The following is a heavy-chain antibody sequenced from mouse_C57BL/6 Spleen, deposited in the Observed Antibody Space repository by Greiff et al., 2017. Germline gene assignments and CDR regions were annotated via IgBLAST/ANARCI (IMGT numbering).Heavy chain of an antibody. J-gene: IGHJ4*01. V-gene: IGHV1-80*01. D-gene: IGHD2-2*01. CDR2: IYPGVGDT. CDR3: ARRYGYDAGYAMDY. Sequence: VQLLQSGAELVKPGASVKISCKASGYAFSSYWMNWVKQRPGKGLEWIGQIYPGVGDTNYNGKFKGKATLTADKSSSTAYMQLSSLTSEDSAVYFCARRYGYDAGYAMDYWGQGTSVTVSS. CDR1: GYAFSSYW.